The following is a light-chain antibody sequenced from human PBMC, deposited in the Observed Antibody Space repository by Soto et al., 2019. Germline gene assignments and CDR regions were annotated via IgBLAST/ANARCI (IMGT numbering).Light chain of an antibody. V-gene: IGKV1-39*01. CDR3: QHIYSIPIT. Sequence: DIQMTQSPSSLSASVGARVTITCRASQSISSYLNWYQQKPGKAPKLLIYAASSLQSGVPSRFSGSGSGTDFTLTISSLQPEDFATYYCQHIYSIPITFGQGTRLEIK. CDR2: AAS. CDR1: QSISSY. J-gene: IGKJ5*01.